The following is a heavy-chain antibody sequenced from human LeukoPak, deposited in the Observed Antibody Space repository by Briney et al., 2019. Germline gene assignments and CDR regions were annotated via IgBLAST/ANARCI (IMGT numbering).Heavy chain of an antibody. CDR3: ARDRTLIRGVATYYFDY. CDR1: GYTFTGYY. Sequence: ASVKVSCKASGYTFTGYYMHWVRQAPGQGLEWMGWINPNTGGTNQAQKFQGRVTMTRDTSISTAYMELGSLTSDDTAVYYCARDRTLIRGVATYYFDYWGQGTLVTVSS. J-gene: IGHJ4*02. CDR2: INPNTGGT. D-gene: IGHD3-10*01. V-gene: IGHV1-2*02.